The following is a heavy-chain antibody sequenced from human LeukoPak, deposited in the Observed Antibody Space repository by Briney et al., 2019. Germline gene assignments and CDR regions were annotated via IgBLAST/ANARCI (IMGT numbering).Heavy chain of an antibody. CDR1: GGTFNNSA. V-gene: IGHV1-69*05. D-gene: IGHD4-17*01. J-gene: IGHJ5*02. Sequence: SVKVPCKPSGGTFNNSAISWVRQAPGQGLEWLGRIMPLFGTAAYAQKFQGRVTITKDESTRTVYLELTSLTSDDTAVYYCARDVHGDYGSGWFDPWGQGTLVSVSS. CDR3: ARDVHGDYGSGWFDP. CDR2: IMPLFGTA.